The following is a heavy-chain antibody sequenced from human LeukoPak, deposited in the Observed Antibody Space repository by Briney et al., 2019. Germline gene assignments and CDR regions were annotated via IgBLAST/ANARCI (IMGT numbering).Heavy chain of an antibody. D-gene: IGHD1-26*01. CDR2: INHSGST. V-gene: IGHV4-34*01. CDR3: AKDRRGTYYEDAFDI. Sequence: SETLSLTCAVYGGSFSGYYWSWIRQPPGKGLEWIGEINHSGSTNYNPSLKSRVTISVDTSKNQFSLKLSSVTAADTAVYYCAKDRRGTYYEDAFDIWGQGTMVTVSS. J-gene: IGHJ3*02. CDR1: GGSFSGYY.